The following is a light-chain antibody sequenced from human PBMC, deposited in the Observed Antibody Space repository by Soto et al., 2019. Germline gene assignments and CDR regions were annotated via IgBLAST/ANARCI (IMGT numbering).Light chain of an antibody. CDR3: QQSYSTPGT. CDR1: QSISSY. J-gene: IGKJ1*01. CDR2: AAS. Sequence: DIQLTPSPSSLSASVGDRVTITCRASQSISSYLNWYQQKPGKAPKLLIYAASSLQSGVPSRFSGSGSGTDFTLTISSLQPEDFATYYCQQSYSTPGTFGQGTKV. V-gene: IGKV1-39*01.